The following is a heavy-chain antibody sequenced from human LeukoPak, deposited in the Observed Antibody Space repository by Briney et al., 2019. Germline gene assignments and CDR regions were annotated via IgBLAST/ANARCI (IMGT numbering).Heavy chain of an antibody. CDR1: GYTFTGYY. CDR3: ARWSTVAGNDY. Sequence: ASVKVSCKASGYTFTGYYMHWVRQAPGQGLEWMGWINPNSGGTNYAQKFQGRVTITRNTSISTAYMELSSLRSEDTAMYYCARWSTVAGNDYWGQGTLVTVSS. J-gene: IGHJ4*02. D-gene: IGHD6-19*01. V-gene: IGHV1-2*02. CDR2: INPNSGGT.